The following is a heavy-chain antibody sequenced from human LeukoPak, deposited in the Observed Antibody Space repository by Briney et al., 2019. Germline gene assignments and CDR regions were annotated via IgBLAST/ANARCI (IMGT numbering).Heavy chain of an antibody. V-gene: IGHV1-8*03. D-gene: IGHD6-25*01. CDR2: MNPINGDS. CDR1: GYTFTNYH. Sequence: ASVTVSCKASGYTFTNYHINWVRQATGQGLEWVGWMNPINGDSGFAQKFQGRVTITRDSSISTSYMELRSLTSEDTAVYFCARTTSFTASGYDYWGPGTLVTVSP. CDR3: ARTTSFTASGYDY. J-gene: IGHJ4*02.